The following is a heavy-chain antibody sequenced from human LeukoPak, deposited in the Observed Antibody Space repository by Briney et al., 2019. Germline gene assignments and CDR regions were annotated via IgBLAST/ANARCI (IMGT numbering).Heavy chain of an antibody. Sequence: GRSLRLSCAASGFTLSSYGMHWVRQAPGEGLEWVAVISYDGRNKYYTHSVKGRFPIYRDNSKNTLYLQMNSLRAEDTAVYYCAKSLETFLVRGALGAYWGQGTLVTVSS. CDR2: ISYDGRNK. D-gene: IGHD3-10*01. CDR1: GFTLSSYG. J-gene: IGHJ4*02. V-gene: IGHV3-30*19. CDR3: AKSLETFLVRGALGAY.